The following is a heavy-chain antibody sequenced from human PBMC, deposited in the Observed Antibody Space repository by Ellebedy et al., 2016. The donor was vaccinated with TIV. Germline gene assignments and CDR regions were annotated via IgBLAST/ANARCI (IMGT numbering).Heavy chain of an antibody. CDR2: ISADGDTI. CDR1: GVNFRKFS. CDR3: VAALDY. Sequence: GESLKTSXEVTGVNFRKFSLNRVRQAPGKGLEWVAFISADGDTIYYAKSVKGRFTISRDDADSSLSLQMNSLRGDDTAVYYCVAALDYWGQGTLVTVSS. D-gene: IGHD6-25*01. V-gene: IGHV3-48*04. J-gene: IGHJ4*02.